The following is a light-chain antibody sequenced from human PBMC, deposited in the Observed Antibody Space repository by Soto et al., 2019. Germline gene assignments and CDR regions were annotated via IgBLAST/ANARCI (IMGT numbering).Light chain of an antibody. V-gene: IGKV3-20*01. J-gene: IGKJ4*01. CDR1: QRVSSSY. CDR2: GAS. Sequence: EIVLTQSPGTLSLSPGERATLSCRASQRVSSSYLAWYQQRPGQSPRLLIYGASSRATGIPDRFSGSGSGTDFTLTISRLEPEDFAVYYCQQYGSPLTFCGGTKVEIK. CDR3: QQYGSPLT.